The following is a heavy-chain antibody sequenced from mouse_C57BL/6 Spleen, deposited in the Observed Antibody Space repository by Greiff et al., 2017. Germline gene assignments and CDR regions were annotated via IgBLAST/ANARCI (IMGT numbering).Heavy chain of an antibody. Sequence: VQLQQSGPELVKPGASVKISCKASGYAFSSSWMNWVKQRPGKGLEWIGRIYPGDGDTNYNGKFKGKATLTADKSSSTAYMQLSSLTSEDSAVYFCARASSGDRDWYFDDWGTGTTVTVSS. CDR2: IYPGDGDT. D-gene: IGHD3-2*02. J-gene: IGHJ1*03. CDR3: ARASSGDRDWYFDD. V-gene: IGHV1-82*01. CDR1: GYAFSSSW.